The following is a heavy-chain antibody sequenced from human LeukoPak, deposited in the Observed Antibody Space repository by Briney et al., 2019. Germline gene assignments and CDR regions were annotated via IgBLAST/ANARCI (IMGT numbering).Heavy chain of an antibody. J-gene: IGHJ6*02. D-gene: IGHD3-9*01. CDR3: ARTSGDWLSWAWIGVDI. Sequence: SETLSLTCAVSGGSISSGGYSWSWIRQAPGSGLEWIGYIYHLGTAYYNSSLQNRVSISIDRSQNQFSLRLSSLTAADTAVYYCARTSGDWLSWAWIGVDIWGQGTTVTVSS. V-gene: IGHV4-30-2*01. CDR2: IYHLGTA. CDR1: GGSISSGGYS.